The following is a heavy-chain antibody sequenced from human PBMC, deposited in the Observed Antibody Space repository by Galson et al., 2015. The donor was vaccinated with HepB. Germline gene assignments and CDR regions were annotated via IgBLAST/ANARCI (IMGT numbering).Heavy chain of an antibody. D-gene: IGHD3-10*01. CDR2: IIPIFGTA. CDR3: ASSDYGSGSYYDFRNHYYYYGMDV. J-gene: IGHJ6*02. CDR1: GGTFSSYA. Sequence: SVKVSCKASGGTFSSYAISWVRQAPGQGLEWMGGIIPIFGTAKYAQKFRGRVTITADESTSTAYMDLSSLRSEDTAVYYCASSDYGSGSYYDFRNHYYYYGMDVWGQGTTVTVSS. V-gene: IGHV1-69*13.